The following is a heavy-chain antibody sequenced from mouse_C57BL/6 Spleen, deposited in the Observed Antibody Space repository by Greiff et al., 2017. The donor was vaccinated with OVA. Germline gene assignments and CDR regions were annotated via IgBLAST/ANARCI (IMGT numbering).Heavy chain of an antibody. CDR1: GYTFTSYT. J-gene: IGHJ4*01. D-gene: IGHD2-4*01. Sequence: VQLVESGAELARPGASVKMSCKASGYTFTSYTMHWVKQRPGQGLEWIGYINPSSGYTKYNQKFKDKATLTADKSSSTAYMQLSSLTSEDSAVYYCATSYDYDGGPYAMDYWGQGTSVTVSS. CDR2: INPSSGYT. V-gene: IGHV1-4*01. CDR3: ATSYDYDGGPYAMDY.